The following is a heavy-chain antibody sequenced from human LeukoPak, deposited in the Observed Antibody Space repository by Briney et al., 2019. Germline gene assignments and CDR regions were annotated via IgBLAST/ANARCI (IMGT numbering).Heavy chain of an antibody. CDR1: GFTFGDYG. J-gene: IGHJ4*02. CDR3: ARDWTGYYWSDY. Sequence: GGSLRLSCTASGFTFGDYGMSWVRQAPGNGLEWVSGINWNGGSTGYADSVKGRFTISRDNAKNSLYLQMNSLRAEDTALYYCARDWTGYYWSDYWGQGTLVTVSS. D-gene: IGHD3/OR15-3a*01. CDR2: INWNGGST. V-gene: IGHV3-20*04.